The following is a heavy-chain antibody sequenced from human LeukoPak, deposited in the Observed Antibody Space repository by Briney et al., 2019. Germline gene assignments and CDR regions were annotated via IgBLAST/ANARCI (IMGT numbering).Heavy chain of an antibody. V-gene: IGHV4-61*02. CDR2: IYTSGST. CDR1: GGSISSGSYY. D-gene: IGHD3-9*01. Sequence: SETLSLTCTVSGGSISSGSYYWSWIRQPAGKGLEWIGRIYTSGSTNYNPSLKSRVTISVDTSKNHFSLKLSSVTAADTAVYYCARDRLRYFDWLHGGGWWFDPWGQGTLVTVSS. CDR3: ARDRLRYFDWLHGGGWWFDP. J-gene: IGHJ5*02.